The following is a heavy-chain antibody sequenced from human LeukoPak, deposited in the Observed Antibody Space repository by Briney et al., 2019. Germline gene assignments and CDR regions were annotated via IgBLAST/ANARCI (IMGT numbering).Heavy chain of an antibody. Sequence: SETLSLTCTVSGGSISSYYWSWIRQPPGKGLEWIGYIYYSGSTNYNPSLRSRVTISVDTSKNQFSLKLSSVTAADTAVYYCARSLRFGELSTIIDYWGQGTLVTVSS. CDR3: ARSLRFGELSTIIDY. D-gene: IGHD3-10*01. CDR2: IYYSGST. CDR1: GGSISSYY. J-gene: IGHJ4*02. V-gene: IGHV4-59*08.